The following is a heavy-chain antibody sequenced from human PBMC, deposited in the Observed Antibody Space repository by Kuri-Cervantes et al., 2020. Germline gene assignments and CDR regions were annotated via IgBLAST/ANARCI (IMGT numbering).Heavy chain of an antibody. Sequence: SVNVSCKASGFTFTSSAVQWVRQARGQRLEGIGWIVVGSGNTNYAQKFQERVTITTATSTSTAYMELRSLRSDDTAVYYCASDQMRFLDWLLAFEYWGQGTLVTVSS. D-gene: IGHD3-3*01. J-gene: IGHJ4*02. CDR1: GFTFTSSA. CDR2: IVVGSGNT. V-gene: IGHV1-58*01. CDR3: ASDQMRFLDWLLAFEY.